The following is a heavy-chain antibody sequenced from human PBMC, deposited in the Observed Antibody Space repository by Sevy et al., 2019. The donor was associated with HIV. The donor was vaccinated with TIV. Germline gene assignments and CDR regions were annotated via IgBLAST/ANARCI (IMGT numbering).Heavy chain of an antibody. V-gene: IGHV3-21*01. CDR3: ARVGLGDCSGTNCSPNDY. CDR2: ISSGSSFI. Sequence: GGSLRLSCAASGFSISGYTMNWVRQAPGKGLEWVSSISSGSSFIYYADSLKGRFTISRDNARNLLYLQMNSLRVEDRAVYYCARVGLGDCSGTNCSPNDYWGQGTLVTVSS. J-gene: IGHJ4*02. D-gene: IGHD2-2*01. CDR1: GFSISGYT.